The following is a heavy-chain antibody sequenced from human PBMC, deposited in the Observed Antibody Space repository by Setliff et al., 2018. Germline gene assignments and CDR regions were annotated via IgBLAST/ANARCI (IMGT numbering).Heavy chain of an antibody. V-gene: IGHV3-21*01. CDR3: ARPGRSNYWDSFDY. Sequence: PGGSLRLSCAASGFTFSSYAMNWVRQTPEKGLEWASSFSGSNEYIKYADSVKGRFTFSRDNAKNSLYLQMNSLRADDTAVYYCARPGRSNYWDSFDYWGQGTLVTVSS. J-gene: IGHJ4*02. CDR1: GFTFSSYA. CDR2: FSGSNEYI. D-gene: IGHD3-10*01.